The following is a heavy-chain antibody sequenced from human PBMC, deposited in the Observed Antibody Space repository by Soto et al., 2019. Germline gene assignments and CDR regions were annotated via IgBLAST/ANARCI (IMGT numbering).Heavy chain of an antibody. V-gene: IGHV5-10-1*01. CDR1: GDSFTSYW. CDR3: ARHGRITMVRGVIIYDY. J-gene: IGHJ4*02. CDR2: IDPSDSYT. Sequence: PGESLKISCKGSGDSFTSYWISWVRQMPGKGLEWMGRIDPSDSYTNYSPSFQGHVTISADKSISTAYLQWSSLKASDTAMYYCARHGRITMVRGVIIYDYWGQGPLVTVSS. D-gene: IGHD3-10*01.